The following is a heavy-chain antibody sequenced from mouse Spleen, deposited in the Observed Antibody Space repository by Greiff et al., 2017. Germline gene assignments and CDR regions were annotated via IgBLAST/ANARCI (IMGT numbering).Heavy chain of an antibody. J-gene: IGHJ3*01. CDR1: GFSLTSYG. CDR3: ARVLGSSGPFAY. Sequence: QVQLQQSGPGLVAPSQSLSITCTVSGFSLTSYGVHWVRQPPGKGLEWLVVIWSDGSTTYHSALKSRLSISKDNSKSQVFLKMNSLQTDDTAMYYCARVLGSSGPFAYWGQGTLVTVSA. V-gene: IGHV2-6*03. D-gene: IGHD3-1*01. CDR2: IWSDGST.